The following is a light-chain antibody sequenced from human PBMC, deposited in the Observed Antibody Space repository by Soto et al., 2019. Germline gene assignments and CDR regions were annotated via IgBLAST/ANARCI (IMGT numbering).Light chain of an antibody. CDR2: DAS. CDR3: QQYNSYSWT. J-gene: IGKJ1*01. CDR1: QSISSW. Sequence: DIQMTQSPSTLSASLGDRVTITCRASQSISSWLAWYQQKPGKAPKLLIYDASSLESGVPSRFRGSGSGTEFTLTISSLPPDDFAPYYCQQYNSYSWTFGQGTKVDIK. V-gene: IGKV1-5*01.